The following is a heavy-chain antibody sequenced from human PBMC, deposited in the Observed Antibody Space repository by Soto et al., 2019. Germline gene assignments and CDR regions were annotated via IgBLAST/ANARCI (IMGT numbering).Heavy chain of an antibody. CDR3: ARDPRSLRGGVTGYFDL. Sequence: PRESLRPSCSASVFTCSSYSMNWFRQAPGKGLEWVSSISSSSSYIYYADSVKGRFTISRDNAKNSLYLQMNSLRAEDTAVYYCARDPRSLRGGVTGYFDLWGRGTLVTVSS. V-gene: IGHV3-21*01. CDR1: VFTCSSYS. CDR2: ISSSSSYI. D-gene: IGHD2-8*01. J-gene: IGHJ2*01.